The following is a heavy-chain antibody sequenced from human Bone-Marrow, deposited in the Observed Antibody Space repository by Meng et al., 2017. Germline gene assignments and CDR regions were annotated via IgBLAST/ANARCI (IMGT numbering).Heavy chain of an antibody. D-gene: IGHD6-19*01. V-gene: IGHV3-74*01. J-gene: IGHJ4*02. CDR1: GFTFSSYW. Sequence: GESLKISCAASGFTFSSYWMHWVRQAPGKGLVWVSRINTDGSSTRYADSVKGRFSIPRDNAKNTLYLQMNSLRAEDTAVYYCARDIAVDGWDQLGYWGQGTLVTVSS. CDR3: ARDIAVDGWDQLGY. CDR2: INTDGSST.